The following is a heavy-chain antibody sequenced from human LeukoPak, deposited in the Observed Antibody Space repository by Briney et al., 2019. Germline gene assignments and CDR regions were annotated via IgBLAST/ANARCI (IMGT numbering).Heavy chain of an antibody. Sequence: GESLMISCKGSGYSFTSYWIGWVRQMPGKGLEWMGIIYPGDSDTRYSPSFQGQVTISADKSISTAYLQWSSLKASDTAMYYCARLLTMVRGVYYYYYYMDVWGKGTTVTVSS. CDR1: GYSFTSYW. V-gene: IGHV5-51*01. J-gene: IGHJ6*03. D-gene: IGHD3-10*01. CDR3: ARLLTMVRGVYYYYYYMDV. CDR2: IYPGDSDT.